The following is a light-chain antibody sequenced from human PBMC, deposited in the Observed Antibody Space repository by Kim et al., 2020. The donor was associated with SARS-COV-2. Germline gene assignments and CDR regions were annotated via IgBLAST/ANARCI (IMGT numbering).Light chain of an antibody. CDR2: NTN. CDR3: AAWDDRLNEGV. J-gene: IGLJ2*01. CDR1: SSNIGSKT. Sequence: GQRVTISCSGSSSNIGSKTVTWYQLLPGTAPKLLISNTNQRPSGVPDRFSGSKSGPSASLAISGLQSEDEADYYCAAWDDRLNEGVFGGGTQLTVL. V-gene: IGLV1-44*01.